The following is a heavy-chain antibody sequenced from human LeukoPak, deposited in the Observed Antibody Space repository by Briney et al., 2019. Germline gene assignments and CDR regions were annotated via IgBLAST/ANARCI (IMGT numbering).Heavy chain of an antibody. V-gene: IGHV3-74*01. CDR2: INSDGGWT. Sequence: GGSLRLSCAASGNYWMHWVRQAPGKGLVWVSHINSDGGWTSYADSVKGRFTISKDNAKNTVYLQMNSLRAEDTAIFYCAKDVGSIVGASDYWGQGTLVTVSS. CDR1: GNYW. J-gene: IGHJ4*02. D-gene: IGHD1-26*01. CDR3: AKDVGSIVGASDY.